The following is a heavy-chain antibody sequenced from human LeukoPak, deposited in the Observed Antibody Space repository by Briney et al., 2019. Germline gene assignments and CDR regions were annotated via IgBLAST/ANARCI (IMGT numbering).Heavy chain of an antibody. V-gene: IGHV4-34*01. CDR1: GGSFSGYY. Sequence: SETLSLTCAVYGGSFSGYYWSWIRQPPGKGLEWIGEINHSGSTNYNPSLKSRVTISVDTSKNQFSLKLSSVTAADTAVYYCARDRSGYLYGMDVWGQGTTVTVSS. J-gene: IGHJ6*02. D-gene: IGHD3-3*01. CDR3: ARDRSGYLYGMDV. CDR2: INHSGST.